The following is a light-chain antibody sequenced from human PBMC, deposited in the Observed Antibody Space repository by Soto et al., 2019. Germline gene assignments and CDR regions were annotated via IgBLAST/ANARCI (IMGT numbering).Light chain of an antibody. V-gene: IGKV1-27*01. J-gene: IGKJ5*01. CDR2: AAS. CDR1: QDIRNY. CDR3: QNYDSAPIT. Sequence: DIQITQSPSSLSASVGTRVSIPWRASQDIRNYLAWYQQKPGKVPKVLIYAASTLQPGVPSRFSGSGSGTDFTLTINSLQPDDIATYYCQNYDSAPITFGQGTRLEIK.